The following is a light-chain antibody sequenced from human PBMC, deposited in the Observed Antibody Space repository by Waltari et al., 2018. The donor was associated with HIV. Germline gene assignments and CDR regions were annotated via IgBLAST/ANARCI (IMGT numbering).Light chain of an antibody. CDR1: RSDRGGYNL. CDR3: CAYAGSTTYVI. J-gene: IGLJ2*01. CDR2: EVS. Sequence: QSALTQPASVSGSPGQSITISCTGTRSDRGGYNLVSWYQQHPGKAPKLMIYEVSKRPSGVSNRFSGSKSGNTASLTISGLQAEDEADYYCCAYAGSTTYVIFGGGTKLTVL. V-gene: IGLV2-23*02.